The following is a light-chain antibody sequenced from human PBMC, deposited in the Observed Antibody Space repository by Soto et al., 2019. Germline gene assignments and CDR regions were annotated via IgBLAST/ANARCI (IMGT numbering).Light chain of an antibody. CDR1: QSVTSTS. J-gene: IGKJ5*01. CDR3: QHYVTSSIT. V-gene: IGKV3-20*01. Sequence: DIVMTQSPLSLPVTPGEPASISCRASQSVTSTSLAWYQQKPGQAPRLLMYGASSRATGTPDRISGGGSGTDFTLTISRLEPEDFAVYYCQHYVTSSITFGQGTRLEIK. CDR2: GAS.